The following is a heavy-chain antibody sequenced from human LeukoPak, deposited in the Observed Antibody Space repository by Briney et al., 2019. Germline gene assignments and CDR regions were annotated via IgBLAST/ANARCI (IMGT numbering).Heavy chain of an antibody. Sequence: GGSLRLSCAASGFTFSNYNMNWVRQAPGKGLEWVSSISSRSSYIYSADSVKGRFTISRDNAKNSLYLEMNSLRGEDTAVYYCAREGQQWLVQYFDYWGQGTLVTVSS. D-gene: IGHD6-19*01. J-gene: IGHJ4*02. V-gene: IGHV3-21*01. CDR1: GFTFSNYN. CDR3: AREGQQWLVQYFDY. CDR2: ISSRSSYI.